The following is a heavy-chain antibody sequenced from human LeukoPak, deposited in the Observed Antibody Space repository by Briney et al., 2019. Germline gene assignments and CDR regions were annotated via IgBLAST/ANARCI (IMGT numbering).Heavy chain of an antibody. CDR2: ISSGSGSI. V-gene: IGHV3-48*04. J-gene: IGHJ3*02. Sequence: GGSLRLSCAASGFTFSSYSMNWVRQAPGKGLEWVSHISSGSGSISYADSVKGRFTIFRDNAKNSVHLQMNTLRAEDTAVYYCARDRTYFYDSSGPYYDAYDIWGHGTMVTVSS. CDR1: GFTFSSYS. CDR3: ARDRTYFYDSSGPYYDAYDI. D-gene: IGHD3-22*01.